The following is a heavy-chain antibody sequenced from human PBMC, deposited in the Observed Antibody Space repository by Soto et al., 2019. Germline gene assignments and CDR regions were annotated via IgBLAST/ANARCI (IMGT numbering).Heavy chain of an antibody. CDR2: IWYDGSNK. CDR1: EFTFSSYG. J-gene: IGHJ6*03. CDR3: ARDGGYCSSTSCFERTKYYYYYYMDV. Sequence: PGGSLRLSCAASEFTFSSYGMHWVRQAPGKGLEWVAVIWYDGSNKYYADSVKGRFTISRDNSKNTLYLQMNSLRAEDTAVYYCARDGGYCSSTSCFERTKYYYYYYMDVWGKGTTVTVSS. V-gene: IGHV3-33*01. D-gene: IGHD2-2*01.